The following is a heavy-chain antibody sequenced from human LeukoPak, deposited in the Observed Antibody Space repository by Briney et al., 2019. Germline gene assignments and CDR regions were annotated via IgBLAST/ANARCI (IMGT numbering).Heavy chain of an antibody. CDR1: GGSISSSSYY. CDR3: ARHEGTIFGVVTHFDY. J-gene: IGHJ4*02. V-gene: IGHV4-39*01. Sequence: SETLSLTCTVSGGSISSSSYYWGWIRQPPGKGLDWIGSIYYSGSTYYNPSLKSRVTISVDTSKNQFSLKLSSVTAADTAVFYCARHEGTIFGVVTHFDYWGQGTLVTVSS. D-gene: IGHD3-3*01. CDR2: IYYSGST.